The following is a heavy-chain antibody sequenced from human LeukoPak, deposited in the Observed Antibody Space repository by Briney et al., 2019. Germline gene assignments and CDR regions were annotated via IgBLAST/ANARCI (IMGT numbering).Heavy chain of an antibody. V-gene: IGHV4-39*07. CDR3: AKNADRGAYCRGGSCYPYYYYYMDV. CDR2: IYYSGST. D-gene: IGHD2-15*01. Sequence: PSETLSLTCTVSGGSISSSSYYWGWIRQPPGKGLEWIGSIYYSGSTYYNPSLKSRVTISVDTSKNQFSLKLSSVTAADTAIYYCAKNADRGAYCRGGSCYPYYYYYMDVWGTGTTVTISS. CDR1: GGSISSSSYY. J-gene: IGHJ6*03.